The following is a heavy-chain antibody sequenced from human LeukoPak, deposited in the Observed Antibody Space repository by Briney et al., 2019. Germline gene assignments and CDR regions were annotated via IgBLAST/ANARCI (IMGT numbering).Heavy chain of an antibody. J-gene: IGHJ4*02. V-gene: IGHV4-4*09. CDR3: ARHIVGAAIEFDY. CDR1: GGSISSYY. CDR2: IYTSGST. D-gene: IGHD1-26*01. Sequence: SETLSLTCTVSGGSISSYYWSWIRQPPGKGLEWIGYIYTSGSTNYNPSLKSRVTISVDTSKNQFSLKLSSVTAADTAVYYCARHIVGAAIEFDYWGQGTLVTVSS.